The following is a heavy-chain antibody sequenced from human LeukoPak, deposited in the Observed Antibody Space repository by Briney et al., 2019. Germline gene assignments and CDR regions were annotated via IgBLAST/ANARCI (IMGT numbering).Heavy chain of an antibody. Sequence: PSETLSLTCTVSGGSISSGDYYWSWIRQPPGKGLEWIGYIYYSGSTYYNPSLKSRVTISVDTSKNQFSLKLSSVTAADTAVYYCAREVSPWPYYFDYWGQGTLVTVSS. CDR2: IYYSGST. D-gene: IGHD2-8*01. CDR1: GGSISSGDYY. CDR3: AREVSPWPYYFDY. V-gene: IGHV4-30-4*01. J-gene: IGHJ4*02.